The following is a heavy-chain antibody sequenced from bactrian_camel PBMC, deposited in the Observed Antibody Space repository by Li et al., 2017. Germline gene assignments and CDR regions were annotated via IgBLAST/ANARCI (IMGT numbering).Heavy chain of an antibody. Sequence: VQLVESGGGSVQAGGSLRLSCAASRFYYISNCMGWFRQAPGKSREAVAQIDADGSKLVGDSVKGRFTISKDNAKSTLYLQMNSLKPDDTAIYYCAAVFWVYCSASPGDYGYWGQGTQVTVS. J-gene: IGHJ4*01. CDR1: RFYYISNC. CDR3: AAVFWVYCSASPGDYGY. CDR2: IDADGSK. D-gene: IGHD3*01. V-gene: IGHV3S53*01.